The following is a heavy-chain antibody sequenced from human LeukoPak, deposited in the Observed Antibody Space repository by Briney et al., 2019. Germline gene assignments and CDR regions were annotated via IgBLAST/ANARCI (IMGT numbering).Heavy chain of an antibody. CDR2: IHYTGST. D-gene: IGHD2-21*01. J-gene: IGHJ2*01. CDR1: GGSISSGDYY. Sequence: PSETLSFTCSVSGGSISSGDYYWSWIRQPPGKGLEWIGYIHYTGSTYYNPSLNSRVSVSIDVSKNQFSLKLSSVAAADTAVYYCARAPLAYCGGDCYWYFDLWGRGTLVTVSS. V-gene: IGHV4-30-4*08. CDR3: ARAPLAYCGGDCYWYFDL.